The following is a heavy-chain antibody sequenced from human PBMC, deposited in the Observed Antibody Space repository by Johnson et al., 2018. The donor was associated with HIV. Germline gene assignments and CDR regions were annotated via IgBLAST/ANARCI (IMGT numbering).Heavy chain of an antibody. CDR3: ESDYSDIGGYRLRAYHI. Sequence: QVQLVESGGGLVKPGGSLRLSCAASGFTFSDYYMSWIRQAPGKGLEWVSYITSSGSNRDYSDSVKGRFTISRDNAKNSLFLKMNSLRAEDTAVYYCESDYSDIGGYRLRAYHIWGQGTMVTVSS. D-gene: IGHD3-22*01. CDR1: GFTFSDYY. CDR2: ITSSGSNR. J-gene: IGHJ3*02. V-gene: IGHV3-11*04.